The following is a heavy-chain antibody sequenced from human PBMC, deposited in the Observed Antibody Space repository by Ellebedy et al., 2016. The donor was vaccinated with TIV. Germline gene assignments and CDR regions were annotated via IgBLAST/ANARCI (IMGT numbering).Heavy chain of an antibody. CDR2: INSDGSST. D-gene: IGHD4-17*01. V-gene: IGHV3-74*01. J-gene: IGHJ3*02. Sequence: GESLKISCAASGFTFSSYEMNWVRQAPGKGLVWVSRINSDGSSTSYADSVKGRFTISRDNAKDTLYLQMNSLRAEDTAVYYCARDYGDYTYSDAFDIWGQGTMVTVSS. CDR3: ARDYGDYTYSDAFDI. CDR1: GFTFSSYE.